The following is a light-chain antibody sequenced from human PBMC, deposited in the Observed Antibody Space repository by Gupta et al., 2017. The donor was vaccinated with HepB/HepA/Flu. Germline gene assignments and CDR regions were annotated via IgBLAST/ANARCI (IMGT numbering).Light chain of an antibody. J-gene: IGLJ1*01. CDR3: ATWDDNMNGYV. CDR1: RSNIGTNP. Sequence: QSVLIQTTSASVTPGQTVTISCSGSRSNIGTNPVSWYRQLPGTAPKLLIYSNNQRPSGVPDRFSGSKSGTSASLAISGLQSEDEADYYCATWDDNMNGYVFGTGTKVTVL. CDR2: SNN. V-gene: IGLV1-44*01.